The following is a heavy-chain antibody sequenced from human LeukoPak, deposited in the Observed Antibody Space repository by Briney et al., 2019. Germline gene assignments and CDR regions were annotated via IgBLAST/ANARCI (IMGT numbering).Heavy chain of an antibody. CDR3: ARVRDVPV. D-gene: IGHD6-6*01. CDR1: RYTFTDYY. CDR2: INGNSGGT. V-gene: IGHV1-2*02. Sequence: ASVKVSCKASRYTFTDYYLHWVRQAPGQGLEWMGWINGNSGGTNYAQTFQGRVTMTRDTSISTAYMELSRLTSDDTAVYYCARVRDVPVWGQGTTVTVSS. J-gene: IGHJ6*02.